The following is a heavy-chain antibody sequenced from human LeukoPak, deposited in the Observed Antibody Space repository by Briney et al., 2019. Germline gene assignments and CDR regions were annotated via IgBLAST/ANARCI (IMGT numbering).Heavy chain of an antibody. CDR2: IYYSGST. V-gene: IGHV4-39*07. CDR3: ARVAGSAGRRYCSGGSCRHYYYMDV. Sequence: SETLSLTCTVSGGSISSSSYYWGWIRQPPGKGLEWIGSIYYSGSTYYNPSLKSRVTISVDTSKNQFSLKLSSVTAADTAVYYCARVAGSAGRRYCSGGSCRHYYYMDVWGKGTTVTVSS. J-gene: IGHJ6*03. CDR1: GGSISSSSYY. D-gene: IGHD2-15*01.